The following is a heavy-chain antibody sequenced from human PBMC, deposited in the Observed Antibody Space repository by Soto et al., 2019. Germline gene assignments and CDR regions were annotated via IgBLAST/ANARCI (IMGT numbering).Heavy chain of an antibody. CDR3: ARGPRGLYHHDY. V-gene: IGHV3-74*01. CDR1: GFTFSGDW. CDR2: INMDGSST. J-gene: IGHJ4*02. D-gene: IGHD2-2*01. Sequence: GGSLRLSCAASGFTFSGDWMHWVRQAAGKGLVWVSRINMDGSSTNYADSVRGRFTISRDNAKNTLYLQMSSLRVDDTAVYFCARGPRGLYHHDYWGKGALVTVST.